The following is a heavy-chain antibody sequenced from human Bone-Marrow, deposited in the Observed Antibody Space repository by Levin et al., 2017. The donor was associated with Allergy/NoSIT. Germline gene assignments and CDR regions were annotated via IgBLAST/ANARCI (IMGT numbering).Heavy chain of an antibody. Sequence: ASVKVSCKASGGTFSSSAINWVRQAPGQGLEWVGNVVPVFGTANYAQKLQGRITIIADTSTSTAYMELSSLRSEDTAVYYCATEMGGYSGYNTAFDIWGQGTMVTVSS. V-gene: IGHV1-69*06. CDR2: VVPVFGTA. CDR3: ATEMGGYSGYNTAFDI. J-gene: IGHJ3*02. D-gene: IGHD5-12*01. CDR1: GGTFSSSA.